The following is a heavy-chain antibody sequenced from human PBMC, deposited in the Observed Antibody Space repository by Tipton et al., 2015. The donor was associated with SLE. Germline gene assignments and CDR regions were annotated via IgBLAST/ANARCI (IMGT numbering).Heavy chain of an antibody. V-gene: IGHV1-69*01. D-gene: IGHD2-2*01. J-gene: IGHJ4*02. Sequence: QVQLVQSGAEVREPGSSVKVSCKASGDTFNTYAFTWVRQAPGQGLEWMGAIIPIIGITKYAQDSQDRVTISTDESTNTAYMELTSLTSDDTAVYLCARGRDQLPTNDYWGQGTLVTVSS. CDR2: IIPIIGIT. CDR3: ARGRDQLPTNDY. CDR1: GDTFNTYA.